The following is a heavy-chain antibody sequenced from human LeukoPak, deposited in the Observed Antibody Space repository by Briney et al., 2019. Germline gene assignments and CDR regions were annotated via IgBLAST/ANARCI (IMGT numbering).Heavy chain of an antibody. CDR3: ARDFVVVVAATRLVYNWFDP. J-gene: IGHJ5*02. CDR2: INHSGST. CDR1: GGSFSGYY. V-gene: IGHV4-34*01. Sequence: PSETLSLTCAVYGGSFSGYYWSWIRQPPGKGLEWIGEINHSGSTNYNPSLKSRVTMSVDTSKNQFSLKLSSVTAADTAVYYCARDFVVVVAATRLVYNWFDPWGQGTLVTVSS. D-gene: IGHD2-15*01.